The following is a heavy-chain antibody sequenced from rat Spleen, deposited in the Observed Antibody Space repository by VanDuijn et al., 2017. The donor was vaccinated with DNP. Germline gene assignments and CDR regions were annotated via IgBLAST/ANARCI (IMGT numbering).Heavy chain of an antibody. V-gene: IGHV5-22*01. CDR3: ARRGYGVRGFFDY. Sequence: EVQLVESGGGLVQPGRSLKLSCEASGFTFSDYSMAWVRQAPKKGLEWVASINYAGTNTYYGDSVQGRITISRDKAKSTLYLQMNSLRSEDTATYYCARRGYGVRGFFDYWGQGVMVTVSS. J-gene: IGHJ2*01. D-gene: IGHD1-11*01. CDR1: GFTFSDYS. CDR2: INYAGTNT.